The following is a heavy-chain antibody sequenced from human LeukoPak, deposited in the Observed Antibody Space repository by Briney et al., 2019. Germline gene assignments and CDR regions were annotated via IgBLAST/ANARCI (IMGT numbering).Heavy chain of an antibody. V-gene: IGHV3-30*18. CDR3: AKAQLLWYGEGYYGMDV. D-gene: IGHD3-10*01. CDR2: ISYDGSNK. CDR1: GFTFSSYG. Sequence: GGSLRLSCAASGFTFSSYGMHWVRQAPGKGLEWVAVISYDGSNKYYADSVKGRFTISRDNSKNTLYLQMNSLRAEDTAVYYCAKAQLLWYGEGYYGMDVWGKGTTVTVSS. J-gene: IGHJ6*04.